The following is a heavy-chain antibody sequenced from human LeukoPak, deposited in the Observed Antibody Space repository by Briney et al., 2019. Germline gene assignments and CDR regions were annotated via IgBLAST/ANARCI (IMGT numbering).Heavy chain of an antibody. Sequence: NPGGSLRLSCAASGFTFSNYAMSWVRQAPGKGLEWVSTISYTGGSANNADSVRGRFTISRDNSKNMLYLQMNSLRAEDTAVYYCANKLRGSYYFDYWGQGTLVTVSS. CDR1: GFTFSNYA. V-gene: IGHV3-23*01. CDR3: ANKLRGSYYFDY. D-gene: IGHD3-10*01. J-gene: IGHJ4*02. CDR2: ISYTGGSA.